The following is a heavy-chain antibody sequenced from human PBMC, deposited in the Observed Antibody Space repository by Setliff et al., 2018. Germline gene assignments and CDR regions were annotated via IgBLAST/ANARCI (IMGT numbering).Heavy chain of an antibody. J-gene: IGHJ4*02. CDR1: GFTFSSYW. Sequence: GGSLRLSCAASGFTFSSYWMSWVRQAPGKGLEWVANMKQDGGDTYYVDSVKGRFTISRDNAEDSLYLQMNSLRAEDTAVYYCARYRGGGLYDYWGRGTLVTVSS. CDR3: ARYRGGGLYDY. D-gene: IGHD3-16*01. V-gene: IGHV3-7*01. CDR2: MKQDGGDT.